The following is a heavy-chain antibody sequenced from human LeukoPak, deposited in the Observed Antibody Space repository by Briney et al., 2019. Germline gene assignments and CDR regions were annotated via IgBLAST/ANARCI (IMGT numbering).Heavy chain of an antibody. CDR3: ARHSCYDS. V-gene: IGHV5-51*01. Sequence: GESLKISCKGSGFTFTTYSFAWVRQMPGKGLEWMGVIYAGDSSTRYSPSFQGQVNISVDKSISTAYLQWSSLKASDSAIYYCARHSCYDSWGQGTLVTVSS. D-gene: IGHD3-16*01. CDR1: GFTFTTYS. J-gene: IGHJ4*02. CDR2: IYAGDSST.